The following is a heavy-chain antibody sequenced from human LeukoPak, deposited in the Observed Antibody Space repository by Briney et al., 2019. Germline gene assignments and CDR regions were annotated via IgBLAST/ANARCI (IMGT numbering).Heavy chain of an antibody. D-gene: IGHD6-19*01. CDR3: ARRGSGWSLGDWYFDL. J-gene: IGHJ2*01. CDR2: IYYSGST. Sequence: SETLSLTCAVYGGSFSGYYWSWIRQPPGKGLEWIGYIYYSGSTNYNPSLKSRVTISVDTSKNQFSLKLSSVTAADTAVYYCARRGSGWSLGDWYFDLWGRGTLVTVSS. CDR1: GGSFSGYY. V-gene: IGHV4-59*08.